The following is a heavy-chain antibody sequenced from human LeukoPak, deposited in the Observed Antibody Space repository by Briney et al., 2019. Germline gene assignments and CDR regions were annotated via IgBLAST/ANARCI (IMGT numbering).Heavy chain of an antibody. V-gene: IGHV3-74*01. D-gene: IGHD2-2*01. CDR1: GLTFRNYW. CDR3: ARGPVVPAANDAFAAFDI. CDR2: INSDGSST. J-gene: IGHJ3*02. Sequence: GGSLRLSCADSGLTFRNYWMHWVRQAPGKGLVWVARINSDGSSTSYADSVKGRFTISRDNAKNTLYLQMNSLRAEDTAVYYCARGPVVPAANDAFAAFDIWGQGTMVTVSS.